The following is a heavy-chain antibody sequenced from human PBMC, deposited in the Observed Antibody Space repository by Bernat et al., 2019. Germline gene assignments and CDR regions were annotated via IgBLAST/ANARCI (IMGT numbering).Heavy chain of an antibody. Sequence: QVQLVESGGGLVKPGGSLRLSCAGSGFTFSDYYMTWIRQVPGRGLEWVSYISSSSSYTNYAVSVRGRFTIYRDNAKNSLYLQMNSLRADDTAVYFCARRGNWNPLDYWGQGTLVTVSS. CDR2: ISSSSSYT. V-gene: IGHV3-11*06. CDR1: GFTFSDYY. J-gene: IGHJ4*02. D-gene: IGHD1-20*01. CDR3: ARRGNWNPLDY.